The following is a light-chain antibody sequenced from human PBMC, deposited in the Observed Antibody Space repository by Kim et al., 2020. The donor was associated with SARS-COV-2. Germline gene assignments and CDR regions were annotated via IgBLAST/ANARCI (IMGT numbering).Light chain of an antibody. CDR2: GRN. J-gene: IGLJ2*01. CDR3: QSRDSGGNVV. V-gene: IGLV3-19*01. Sequence: SSELTQGPTVSVALGQTVRITCQGDSLRSYYATWYQQKPRQAPLLVIFGRNNRPSGIPDRFSGSTSGNTASLTISGAQAEDEADFYCQSRDSGGNVVFGGGTKLTVL. CDR1: SLRSYY.